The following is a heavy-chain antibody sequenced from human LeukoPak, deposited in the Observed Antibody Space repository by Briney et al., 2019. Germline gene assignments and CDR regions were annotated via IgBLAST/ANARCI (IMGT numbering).Heavy chain of an antibody. V-gene: IGHV3-23*01. D-gene: IGHD6-13*01. CDR1: GFTFSSHA. Sequence: GGSLRLSCAASGFTFSSHAMNWVRQAPGKGLEWVSTVSTSGATTYYADSVRGRFTISRDNFKNTVYLQMNSPRAADTAVYYCAKDAGEGSGWYYFDYWGQGTLVTVSS. CDR3: AKDAGEGSGWYYFDY. CDR2: VSTSGATT. J-gene: IGHJ4*02.